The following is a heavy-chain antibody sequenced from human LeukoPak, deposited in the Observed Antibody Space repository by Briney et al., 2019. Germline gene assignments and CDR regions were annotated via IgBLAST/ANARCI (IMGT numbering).Heavy chain of an antibody. J-gene: IGHJ4*02. Sequence: SETLSLTCTVSGGSISSGSYYWSWIRQPAGKGLEWIGRIYTSGSTNYNPSLKSRVTMSVDTSKNQFSLKLSSVTAADTAVYYCACIVVVPAANPLVDYWGQGTLVTVFS. CDR1: GGSISSGSYY. CDR2: IYTSGST. V-gene: IGHV4-61*02. CDR3: ACIVVVPAANPLVDY. D-gene: IGHD2-2*01.